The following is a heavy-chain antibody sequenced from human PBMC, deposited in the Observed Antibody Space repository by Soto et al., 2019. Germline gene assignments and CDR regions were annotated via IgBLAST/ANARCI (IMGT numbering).Heavy chain of an antibody. CDR1: GYTFTSYY. D-gene: IGHD3-3*01. CDR3: ARAYYDFWSGYLGNWFDP. Sequence: ASVKVSCKASGYTFTSYYMHWVRQAPGQGPEWMGIINPSGGSTSYAQKFQGRVTMTRDTSTSTVYMELSSLRSEDTAVYYCARAYYDFWSGYLGNWFDPWGQGTLVTVSS. V-gene: IGHV1-46*01. J-gene: IGHJ5*02. CDR2: INPSGGST.